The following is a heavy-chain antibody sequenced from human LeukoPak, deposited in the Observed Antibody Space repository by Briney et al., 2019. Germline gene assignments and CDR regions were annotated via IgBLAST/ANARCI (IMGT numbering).Heavy chain of an antibody. V-gene: IGHV3-11*06. J-gene: IGHJ4*02. CDR1: GFTFSDYY. D-gene: IGHD6-13*01. CDR3: ARVGLTAAAGTYDY. CDR2: ISYSSSDT. Sequence: PGGSLRLSCTGSGFTFSDYYMTWIRQAPGKGLEWVSYISYSSSDTNYAESVKGRFTISRDNAENSLYLQMNSLRAEDTAVYYCARVGLTAAAGTYDYWGQGTLVTVSS.